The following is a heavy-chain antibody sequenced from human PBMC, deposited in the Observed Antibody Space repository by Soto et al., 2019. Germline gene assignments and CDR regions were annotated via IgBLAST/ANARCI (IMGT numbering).Heavy chain of an antibody. CDR1: GFTFSTYA. Sequence: PGGSLRLSCAASGFTFSTYAMHWVRQAPDKGQDRVAVISYDERQKYYADSVKGRFTISRDNSRDTVYLQMNSLRTEDTAVYYSVRESYYDGTLGAFHIWGQGTMVTVSS. CDR3: VRESYYDGTLGAFHI. V-gene: IGHV3-30*04. J-gene: IGHJ3*02. D-gene: IGHD3-22*01. CDR2: ISYDERQK.